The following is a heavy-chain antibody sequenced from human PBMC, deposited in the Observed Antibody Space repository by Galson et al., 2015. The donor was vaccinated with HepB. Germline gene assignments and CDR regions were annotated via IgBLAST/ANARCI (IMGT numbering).Heavy chain of an antibody. CDR2: ISGSGGST. CDR3: AKNSGSNWFVPYHFDS. D-gene: IGHD6-13*01. CDR1: GFAFDSHA. Sequence: SLRLSCAASGFAFDSHAMSWVRQSPGKGLEWVSSISGSGGSTYYAGSVKGRFTISRDNSRNTVFLQMNRLRAEDTAVYYCAKNSGSNWFVPYHFDSWGQGTLVTVSS. V-gene: IGHV3-23*01. J-gene: IGHJ4*02.